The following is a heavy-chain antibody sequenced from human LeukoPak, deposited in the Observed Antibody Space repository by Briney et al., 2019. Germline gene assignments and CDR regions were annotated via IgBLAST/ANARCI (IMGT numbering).Heavy chain of an antibody. V-gene: IGHV4-59*02. CDR1: GGSVSDYY. D-gene: IGHD4-11*01. Sequence: SETLSLTCTVSGGSVSDYYWTWIRQPPGKGLEWIGYVDHTGSTNFNPSLNGRVSISRDTSKNLFSLRLRSVTAADTAVYFCARGRVSSSTWYSTYYYYFYMDVWGKGTTVTVSS. CDR3: ARGRVSSSTWYSTYYYYFYMDV. J-gene: IGHJ6*03. CDR2: VDHTGST.